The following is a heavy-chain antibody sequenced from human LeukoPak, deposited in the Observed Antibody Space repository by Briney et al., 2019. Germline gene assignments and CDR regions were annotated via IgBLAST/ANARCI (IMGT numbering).Heavy chain of an antibody. CDR2: IKQDGSEK. D-gene: IGHD2-15*01. Sequence: GGSLRLSCAASGFTFSSYWMSWVRQARGKGREWVANIKQDGSEKYYVDSVKGRFTISRDNAKNSLYLQMNSLRAEDTAVYYCASCSGEDLFDYWGQGTLVTVSS. J-gene: IGHJ4*02. V-gene: IGHV3-7*01. CDR3: ASCSGEDLFDY. CDR1: GFTFSSYW.